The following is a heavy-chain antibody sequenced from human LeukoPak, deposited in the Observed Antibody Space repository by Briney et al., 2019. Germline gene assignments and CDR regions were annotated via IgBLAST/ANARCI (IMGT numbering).Heavy chain of an antibody. Sequence: GGSLRLSCAASRFSFSSYEMSWVRQAPGRGLEWISYISSGSSTIYYADSVRGRFTVSRDNAKNSLYLQMNSLRAEDTAVYYCARYGDYVVGYFDYWGQGALVTVSS. D-gene: IGHD4-17*01. J-gene: IGHJ4*02. CDR2: ISSGSSTI. CDR1: RFSFSSYE. CDR3: ARYGDYVVGYFDY. V-gene: IGHV3-48*03.